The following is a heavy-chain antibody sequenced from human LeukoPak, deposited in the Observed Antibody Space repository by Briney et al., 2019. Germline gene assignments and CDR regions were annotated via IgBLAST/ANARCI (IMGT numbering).Heavy chain of an antibody. CDR2: ISYDGSHK. J-gene: IGHJ4*02. CDR1: GFTVSSNY. Sequence: GGSLRLSCAASGFTVSSNYMHWVRQAPGKGLEWVAVISYDGSHKYHADSVKGRFTISRDNSMNTLYLQVLDLRLDDTAVYYCARDIWRGDYTNPDYWGQGTLVTVSS. V-gene: IGHV3-30-3*01. CDR3: ARDIWRGDYTNPDY. D-gene: IGHD4-17*01.